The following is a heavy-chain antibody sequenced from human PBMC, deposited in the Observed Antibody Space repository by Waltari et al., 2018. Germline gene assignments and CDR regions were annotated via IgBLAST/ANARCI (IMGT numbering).Heavy chain of an antibody. V-gene: IGHV1-69*05. CDR1: GGTFSSYA. D-gene: IGHD1-26*01. CDR3: ARVRGGGSYSDAFDI. CDR2: IIPIFGKA. J-gene: IGHJ3*02. Sequence: QVQLVQSGAAVKKPGSSVKVSCKASGGTFSSYAISWVRQAPGQGREWMGGIIPIFGKANYGQKFQGRVTITTDESTSTAYMELSSLRSEDTAVYYCARVRGGGSYSDAFDIWGQGTMVTVSS.